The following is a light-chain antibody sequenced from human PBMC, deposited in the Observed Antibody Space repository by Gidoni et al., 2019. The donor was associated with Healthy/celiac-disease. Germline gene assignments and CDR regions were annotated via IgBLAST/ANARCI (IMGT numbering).Light chain of an antibody. V-gene: IGLV2-14*01. CDR1: STDVGGYNY. CDR2: DVS. CDR3: SSYTSSSTVV. J-gene: IGLJ2*01. Sequence: ALTHPPSVPRPPGPSITIPCTGTSTDVGGYNYVSWYQQHPGKAPTLMIYDVSIRPSEGSHRFSGSKSGNTASLTISGLQAEDEADYYCSSYTSSSTVVFGGGTKLTVL.